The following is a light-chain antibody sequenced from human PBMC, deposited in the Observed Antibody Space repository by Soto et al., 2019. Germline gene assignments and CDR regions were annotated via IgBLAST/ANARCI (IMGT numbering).Light chain of an antibody. CDR2: SAP. Sequence: DIQMTQSAYSLSASXXDSVTITCWASQNIRTYLNWYQQKPGRAPKXXIHSAPALPSGVPSRFSGSGSGTEFTLTMSGLQPEDFATYYCQQGHSTPYTFGQGTKVDIK. J-gene: IGKJ2*01. CDR1: QNIRTY. V-gene: IGKV1-39*01. CDR3: QQGHSTPYT.